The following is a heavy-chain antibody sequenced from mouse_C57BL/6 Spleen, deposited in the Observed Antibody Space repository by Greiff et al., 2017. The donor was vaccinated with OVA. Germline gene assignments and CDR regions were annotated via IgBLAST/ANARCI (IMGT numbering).Heavy chain of an antibody. Sequence: VQLQQPGAELVKPGASVKLSCKASGYTFTSYWMQWVKQRPGQGLEWIGEIDPSDSYTNYNQKFKGKATLTVDTSSSTAYMQLSSLTSEDSAVYYCARILGDYDGDYAMDYWGQGTSVTVSS. J-gene: IGHJ4*01. D-gene: IGHD2-4*01. CDR3: ARILGDYDGDYAMDY. CDR1: GYTFTSYW. V-gene: IGHV1-50*01. CDR2: IDPSDSYT.